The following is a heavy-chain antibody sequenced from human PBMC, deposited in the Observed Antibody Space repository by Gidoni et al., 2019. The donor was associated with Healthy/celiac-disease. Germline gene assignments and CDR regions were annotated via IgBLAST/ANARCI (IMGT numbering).Heavy chain of an antibody. V-gene: IGHV1-69*01. Sequence: QVQLVQSGAEVKKPGSLVKVSCKASGGTFSSYAISWVRQAPGQGLEWMGGIIPIFGTANYAQKFQGRVTITADESTSTAYMELSSLRSEDTAVYYCARDYCSSTSCYNNYYYYGMDVGGQGTTVTVSS. D-gene: IGHD2-2*02. CDR1: GGTFSSYA. CDR3: ARDYCSSTSCYNNYYYYGMDV. CDR2: IIPIFGTA. J-gene: IGHJ6*02.